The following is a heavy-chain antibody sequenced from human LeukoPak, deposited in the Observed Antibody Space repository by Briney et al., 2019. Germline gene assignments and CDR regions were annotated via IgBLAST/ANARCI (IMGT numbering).Heavy chain of an antibody. CDR3: AKFYDILTGYIDY. D-gene: IGHD3-9*01. V-gene: IGHV3-23*01. CDR1: GFTFSGYA. J-gene: IGHJ4*02. CDR2: ISGGGGTTYYA. Sequence: PGGSLRLSCAASGFTFSGYAMSWVRQSPGKGLEWVSAISGGGGTTYYAYYADSVKGRFTISRDNSKNTLYLLMNSLRAEDTAVHYCAKFYDILTGYIDYWGQGTLVTVSS.